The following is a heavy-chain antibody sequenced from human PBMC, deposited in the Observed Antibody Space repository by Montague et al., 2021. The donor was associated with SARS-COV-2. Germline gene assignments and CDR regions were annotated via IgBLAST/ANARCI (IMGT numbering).Heavy chain of an antibody. D-gene: IGHD5-18*01. J-gene: IGHJ4*02. V-gene: IGHV4-61*10. CDR3: ARVRFVDKARDSDC. Sequence: SETLSLTCTVSGGYISSGSYYWSWIRQPAGRGMEWIGEMYHSGSTNYNPSLKSRVTISIDKSMNQFSLKLNSVTAADTAVYYCARVRFVDKARDSDCCGQGTLVIVSS. CDR2: MYHSGST. CDR1: GGYISSGSYY.